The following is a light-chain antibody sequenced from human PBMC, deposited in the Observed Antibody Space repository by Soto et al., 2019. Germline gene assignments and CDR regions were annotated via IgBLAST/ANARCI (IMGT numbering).Light chain of an antibody. V-gene: IGKV3-11*01. Sequence: EIVLTQSPATLSLSPGERATLSCRASQSVSSSLVWYQQKRGQAPRLLIYDASNRATGIPDRFSGSGSGTDFTLTISSLEPEDFAVYYCQYRKNWPEFTFGPGTKVDIK. J-gene: IGKJ3*01. CDR3: QYRKNWPEFT. CDR2: DAS. CDR1: QSVSSS.